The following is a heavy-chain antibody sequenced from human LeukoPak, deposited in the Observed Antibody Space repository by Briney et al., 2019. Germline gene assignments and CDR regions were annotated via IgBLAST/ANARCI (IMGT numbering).Heavy chain of an antibody. CDR3: AKVPWVGTIT. Sequence: GGSLRLSCAASGFTLSDYAMNWVRQAPGEGLEWLSAISGSDGHTFYADSVKGRFTLSRDNSKNTLYLQMNNLRADDTAIYYCAKVPWVGTITWGQGTLVIVSA. J-gene: IGHJ4*02. D-gene: IGHD1-26*01. CDR1: GFTLSDYA. CDR2: ISGSDGHT. V-gene: IGHV3-23*01.